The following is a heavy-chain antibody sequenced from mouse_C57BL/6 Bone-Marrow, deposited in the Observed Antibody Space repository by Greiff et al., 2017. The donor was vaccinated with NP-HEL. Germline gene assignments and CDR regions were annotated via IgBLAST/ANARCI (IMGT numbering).Heavy chain of an antibody. D-gene: IGHD2-2*01. CDR1: GYTFTDYE. CDR3: TRDGYGHFDY. Sequence: QVQLKQSGAELVRPGASVTLSCKASGYTFTDYEMHWVKQTPVHGLEWIGAIDPETGGTAYNQKFKGKAILTADKSSSTAYMELRSLTSEDSAVYYCTRDGYGHFDYWGQGTTLTVSS. CDR2: IDPETGGT. V-gene: IGHV1-15*01. J-gene: IGHJ2*01.